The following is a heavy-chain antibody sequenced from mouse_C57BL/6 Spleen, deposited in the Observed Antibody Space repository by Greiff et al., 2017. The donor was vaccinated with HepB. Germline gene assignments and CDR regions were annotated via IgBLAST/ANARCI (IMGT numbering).Heavy chain of an antibody. CDR3: ARDGPGPLDY. Sequence: EVQLVESEGGLVQPGRSMKLSCTASGFTFSDYYMAWVRQVPEKGLEWVANINYDGSSTYYLDSLKSRFIISRDNAKNILYLQMSSLKSEDTATYYCARDGPGPLDYWGQGTSVTVSS. V-gene: IGHV5-16*01. CDR2: INYDGSST. CDR1: GFTFSDYY. J-gene: IGHJ4*01.